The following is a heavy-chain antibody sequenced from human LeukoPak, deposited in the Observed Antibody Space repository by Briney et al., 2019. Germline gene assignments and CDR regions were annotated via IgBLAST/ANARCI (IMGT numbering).Heavy chain of an antibody. D-gene: IGHD4-17*01. V-gene: IGHV4-39*01. J-gene: IGHJ3*02. CDR1: GGSISSSSYY. CDR3: AKDRDYGDLDAFDI. Sequence: SETLSLTCTVSGGSISSSSYYWGWIRQPPGKGLEWIGSIYYSGSTYYNPSLKSRVTISVDTSKNQFSLKLSSVTAADTAVYYCAKDRDYGDLDAFDIWGQGTMVTVSS. CDR2: IYYSGST.